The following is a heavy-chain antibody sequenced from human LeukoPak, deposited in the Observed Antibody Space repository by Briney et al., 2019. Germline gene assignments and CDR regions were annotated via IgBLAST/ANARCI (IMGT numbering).Heavy chain of an antibody. CDR1: GFTLGDYV. CDR2: IGSKAFGGTT. CDR3: TRRGGGYSGYRFSY. J-gene: IGHJ4*02. Sequence: PGGSLRLSCTASGFTLGDYVMSWVRQAPGKGLEWVGFIGSKAFGGTTKYAASVKGRFTISRDDSKSIAYLQMNSLKTEDTAVYFCTRRGGGYSGYRFSYWGQGTLVSVSS. V-gene: IGHV3-49*04. D-gene: IGHD5-12*01.